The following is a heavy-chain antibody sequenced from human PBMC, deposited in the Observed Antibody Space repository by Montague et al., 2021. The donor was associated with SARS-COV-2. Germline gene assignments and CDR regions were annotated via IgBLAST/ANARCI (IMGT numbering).Heavy chain of an antibody. D-gene: IGHD2-15*01. Sequence: SETLSLTCTVSSDSVSSGKYFWTWIRQPPGKGLEWIGYIFYTGSANYNPSLKSRVTISVDTSNNQFSLKLKSMSAADTAVYYCARVGNYLVVYWGQGILVTVSS. J-gene: IGHJ4*02. V-gene: IGHV4-61*01. CDR3: ARVGNYLVVY. CDR1: SDSVSSGKYF. CDR2: IFYTGSA.